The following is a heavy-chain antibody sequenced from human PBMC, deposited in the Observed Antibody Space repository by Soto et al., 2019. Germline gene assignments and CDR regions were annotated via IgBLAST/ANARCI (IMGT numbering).Heavy chain of an antibody. CDR3: ARNIVVVPAAPGYFFDP. D-gene: IGHD2-2*01. Sequence: SETLSLTCTVSGGSTSSRGYYWSWIRQHPGKGLEWIGYIYYSGSTYYNPSLKSRVTISVDTSKNQFSLKLSSVTAADTAVYYCARNIVVVPAAPGYFFDPWGQGTLVTVSS. CDR1: GGSTSSRGYY. V-gene: IGHV4-31*03. J-gene: IGHJ5*02. CDR2: IYYSGST.